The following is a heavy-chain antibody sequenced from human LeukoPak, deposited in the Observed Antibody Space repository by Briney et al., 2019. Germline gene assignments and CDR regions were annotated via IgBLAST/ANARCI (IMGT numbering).Heavy chain of an antibody. CDR3: ASCDYSSSWHYYYYYMDV. Sequence: GESLRLSCGASGFTFSSYGMHWVRQAPGKGLEWVAFIRYDGSNKYYADSVKGRFTISRDNAKNSLYLQMNSLRAEDTAVYYCASCDYSSSWHYYYYYMDVWGKGTTVTVSS. V-gene: IGHV3-30*02. D-gene: IGHD6-13*01. J-gene: IGHJ6*03. CDR2: IRYDGSNK. CDR1: GFTFSSYG.